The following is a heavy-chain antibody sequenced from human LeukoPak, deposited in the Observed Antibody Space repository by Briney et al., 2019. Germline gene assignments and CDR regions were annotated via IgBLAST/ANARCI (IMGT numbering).Heavy chain of an antibody. CDR2: ISSSSSTI. CDR3: AKIPTNDGYDQGT. Sequence: GGSLRLSCAASGFTFSNYGINWVRQAPGKGLEWVSYISSSSSTIHYADSAQGRFTISRDNAKNSLYLQMNSLRAEDTAVYYCAKIPTNDGYDQGTWGQGTLVTVSS. CDR1: GFTFSNYG. D-gene: IGHD5-12*01. V-gene: IGHV3-48*01. J-gene: IGHJ5*02.